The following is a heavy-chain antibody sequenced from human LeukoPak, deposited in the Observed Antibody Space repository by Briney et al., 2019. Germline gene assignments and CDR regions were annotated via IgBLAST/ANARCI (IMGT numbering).Heavy chain of an antibody. V-gene: IGHV3-74*01. CDR2: INADGTST. D-gene: IGHD2-8*01. CDR3: ERVMLGRENYIDD. Sequence: PGGSLRLSCAASGFTLSIQWIHWVRQAPGKGLVWVSSINADGTSTYYADSVKGRFTISRDNAKNSLYLQMNRLRAECTAVYTCERVMLGRENYIDDWGQGTLVTVSS. J-gene: IGHJ4*01. CDR1: GFTLSIQW.